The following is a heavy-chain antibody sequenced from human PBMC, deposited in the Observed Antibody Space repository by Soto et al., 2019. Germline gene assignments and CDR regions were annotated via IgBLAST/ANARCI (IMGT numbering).Heavy chain of an antibody. CDR2: IKSKTDGGTT. CDR1: GFTFSNAW. J-gene: IGHJ6*02. V-gene: IGHV3-15*01. Sequence: LRLSCAASGFTFSNAWMSWVRQAPGKGLEWVGRIKSKTDGGTTDYAAPVKGRFTISRDDSKNTLYLQMNSLKTEDTAVYYCTTGGITIFGVVNYYYYGMDVWGQGTTVTVSS. CDR3: TTGGITIFGVVNYYYYGMDV. D-gene: IGHD3-3*01.